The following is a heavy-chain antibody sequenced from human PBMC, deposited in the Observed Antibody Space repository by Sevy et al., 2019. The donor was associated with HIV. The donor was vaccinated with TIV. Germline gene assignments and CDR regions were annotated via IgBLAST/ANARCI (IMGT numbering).Heavy chain of an antibody. CDR3: ARHCSSTSCSHSSDI. J-gene: IGHJ3*02. D-gene: IGHD2-2*01. V-gene: IGHV4-34*01. CDR2: INHTGST. Sequence: SETLSLTCAVYGGSFSGYYWSWFRQPPGKGLEWIGEINHTGSTNYNPSLKSRVTISIGTSKNQFSLKLSSVTAADTAVYYCARHCSSTSCSHSSDIWGQGTMVTVSS. CDR1: GGSFSGYY.